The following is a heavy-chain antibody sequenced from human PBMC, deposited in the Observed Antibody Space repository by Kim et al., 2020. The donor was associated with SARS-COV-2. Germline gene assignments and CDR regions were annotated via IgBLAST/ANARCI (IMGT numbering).Heavy chain of an antibody. Sequence: SETLSLTCTVSGGSISSYYWSWIRQPPGKGLEWIGYIYYSGSTNYNPSLKSRVTISVDTSKNQFSLKLSSVTAADTAVYYCARGGDMVVVGNGDWFDPWGQGTLVTVSS. J-gene: IGHJ5*02. CDR1: GGSISSYY. CDR3: ARGGDMVVVGNGDWFDP. D-gene: IGHD2-2*01. CDR2: IYYSGST. V-gene: IGHV4-59*01.